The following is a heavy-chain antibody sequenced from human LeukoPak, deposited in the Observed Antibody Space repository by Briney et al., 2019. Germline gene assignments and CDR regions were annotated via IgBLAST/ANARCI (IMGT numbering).Heavy chain of an antibody. CDR1: GFSFGSYA. D-gene: IGHD3-22*01. CDR2: ISGSGGST. Sequence: GGSLRLSCEASGFSFGSYAMSWVRQAPGKGLEWVSAISGSGGSTYYADSVKGRFTISRDNSKNTLYLQMNSLRAEDTAVYYCAKGKANTYYYDSSRLGDYWGQGTLVTVSS. CDR3: AKGKANTYYYDSSRLGDY. V-gene: IGHV3-23*01. J-gene: IGHJ4*02.